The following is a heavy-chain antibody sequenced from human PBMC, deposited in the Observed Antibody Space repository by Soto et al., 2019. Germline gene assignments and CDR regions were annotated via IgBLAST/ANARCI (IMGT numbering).Heavy chain of an antibody. J-gene: IGHJ4*02. Sequence: GGSLRLSCSASGFTFSSYAMHWVRQAPGKGLEYVSAISSNGGSTYYADSVKGRFTISRDNSKNTLYLQMTSLRADDTAVYYCAEDRRAGGNYGFYSDFWGQGALVTVSS. D-gene: IGHD1-7*01. V-gene: IGHV3-64*04. CDR3: AEDRRAGGNYGFYSDF. CDR2: ISSNGGST. CDR1: GFTFSSYA.